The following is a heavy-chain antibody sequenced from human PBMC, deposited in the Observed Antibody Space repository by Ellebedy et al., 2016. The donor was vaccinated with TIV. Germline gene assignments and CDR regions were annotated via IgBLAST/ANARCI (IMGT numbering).Heavy chain of an antibody. D-gene: IGHD2-15*01. CDR1: GYTFTAYH. CDR3: AREDCSGGSCYWDS. Sequence: ASVKVSCKASGYTFTAYHIHWVRQAPGQGLEWMGWIYPYSGGTNYAPKFQGRVTMTRDTSISTAYMELSRLRSDDTAVYYCAREDCSGGSCYWDSWGQGTLVTVSS. V-gene: IGHV1-2*02. J-gene: IGHJ5*02. CDR2: IYPYSGGT.